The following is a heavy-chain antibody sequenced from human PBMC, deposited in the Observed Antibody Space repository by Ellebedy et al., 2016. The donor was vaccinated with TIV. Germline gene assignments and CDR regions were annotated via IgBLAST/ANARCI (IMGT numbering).Heavy chain of an antibody. V-gene: IGHV1-18*04. J-gene: IGHJ4*02. Sequence: AASVKVSCKASSYTFIDYGINWVRQAPGQGLEWMGWINSYNGNTLYARKLQGRVTMTTAPSTGTAYMELRSLRSDDTAVYYCARLVWQGMFLDFWGQGTLVTVSS. D-gene: IGHD3-16*01. CDR3: ARLVWQGMFLDF. CDR2: INSYNGNT. CDR1: SYTFIDYG.